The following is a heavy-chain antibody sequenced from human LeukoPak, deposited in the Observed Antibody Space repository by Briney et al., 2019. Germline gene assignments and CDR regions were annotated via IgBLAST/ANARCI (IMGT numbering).Heavy chain of an antibody. CDR2: LNTDGAWI. D-gene: IGHD3-9*01. Sequence: GGSLRLSCAASGFTFRSYVMSWVRLAPGKGLEWVSGLNTDGAWIYCADSVKGRFTISRDNSENTLYLQMNSLRVEDTAIYYCAKDSSPNYDILTGYPRGDYWGQGTLVTVSS. V-gene: IGHV3-23*01. J-gene: IGHJ4*02. CDR1: GFTFRSYV. CDR3: AKDSSPNYDILTGYPRGDY.